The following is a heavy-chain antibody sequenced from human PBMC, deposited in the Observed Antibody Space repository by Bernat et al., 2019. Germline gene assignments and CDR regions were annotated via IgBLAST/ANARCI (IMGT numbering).Heavy chain of an antibody. CDR3: ARSFYDSSGYYYYYYYYGMDV. D-gene: IGHD3-22*01. Sequence: QVQLVQSGAEVKKPGASVKVSCKASGYTFTSYYMHWVRQAPGQGLEWMGIINPSGGSTSYAQKFQGRVTMTRDTSTSTVYIELSSLRSEDTAVYYCARSFYDSSGYYYYYYYYGMDVWGQGTTVTVSS. CDR1: GYTFTSYY. J-gene: IGHJ6*02. CDR2: INPSGGST. V-gene: IGHV1-46*01.